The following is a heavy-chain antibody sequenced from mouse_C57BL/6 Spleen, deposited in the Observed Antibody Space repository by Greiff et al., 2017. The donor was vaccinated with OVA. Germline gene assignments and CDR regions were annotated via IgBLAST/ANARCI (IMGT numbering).Heavy chain of an antibody. CDR2: ISSGSSTI. CDR1: GFTFSDYG. Sequence: EVKLMESGGGLVKPGGSLKLSCAASGFTFSDYGMHWVRQAPEKGLEWVAYISSGSSTIYYADTVKGRFTISRDNAKNTLFLQMTSLRSEDTAMYYCASYYYGSSWAWFAYWGQGTLVTVSA. D-gene: IGHD1-1*01. V-gene: IGHV5-17*01. J-gene: IGHJ3*01. CDR3: ASYYYGSSWAWFAY.